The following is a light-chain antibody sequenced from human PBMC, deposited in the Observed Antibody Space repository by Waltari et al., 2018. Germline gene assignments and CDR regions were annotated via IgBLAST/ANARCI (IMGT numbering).Light chain of an antibody. CDR1: QGISSF. J-gene: IGKJ4*01. CDR3: QQLNSYPPT. CDR2: AAS. V-gene: IGKV1-9*01. Sequence: QLTQSPSSLSAAVGYRVTITCRASQGISSFLAWYQQKAGKAPKLLIYAASTLQSGGPSRFSGSGSGTDFTLTISSLQPEDFATYYCQQLNSYPPTFGGGTKVEIK.